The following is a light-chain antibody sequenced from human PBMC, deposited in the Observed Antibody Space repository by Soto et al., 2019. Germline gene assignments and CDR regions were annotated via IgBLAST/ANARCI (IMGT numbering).Light chain of an antibody. CDR3: SSYTGSSTLIL. J-gene: IGLJ2*01. V-gene: IGLV2-14*01. CDR1: SSDVGYYDS. Sequence: HSALTQPASVSGSVGQSITISCTGSSSDVGYYDSVAWYQQHSGKAPKLMIYEVTNRPSGVSNRFSGSKSGSTASLTISGLQAEDEADYYCSSYTGSSTLILFGGGTKLTVL. CDR2: EVT.